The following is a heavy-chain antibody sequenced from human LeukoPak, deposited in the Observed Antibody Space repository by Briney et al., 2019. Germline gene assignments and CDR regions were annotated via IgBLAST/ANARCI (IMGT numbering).Heavy chain of an antibody. D-gene: IGHD2-21*02. V-gene: IGHV5-51*01. J-gene: IGHJ4*02. CDR2: IYPGDSNT. CDR3: ASQPLVRDCGRHCEFDY. CDR1: GYSFINYW. Sequence: GESLQISCKGSGYSFINYWIGWVRQMPGKGLEWMGIIYPGDSNTRYSPSFQGQVTISADKSISTASLQWTSLKPSDPAIYYCASQPLVRDCGRHCEFDYWGQGTRVSVSS.